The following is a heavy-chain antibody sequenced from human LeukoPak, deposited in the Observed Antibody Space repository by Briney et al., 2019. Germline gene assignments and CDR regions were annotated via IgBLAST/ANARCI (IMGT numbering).Heavy chain of an antibody. CDR1: GFTFSNYG. Sequence: GGSLRLSCAASGFTFSNYGMHWVRQAPGKGLEWVAVIWYDGNNKYYGDSVKGRFTISRDNSKNTLYLQMNSLRAEDTAVYYCASIQGFDIWGQGTMVTVSS. CDR2: IWYDGNNK. V-gene: IGHV3-33*01. J-gene: IGHJ3*02. CDR3: ASIQGFDI.